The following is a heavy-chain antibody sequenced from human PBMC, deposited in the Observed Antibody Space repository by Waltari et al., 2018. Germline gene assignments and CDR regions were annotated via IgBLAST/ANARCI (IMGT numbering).Heavy chain of an antibody. CDR3: ARYARGSTDAFDI. J-gene: IGHJ3*02. CDR1: GGSISSYY. CDR2: IYYSGST. D-gene: IGHD1-26*01. V-gene: IGHV4-59*01. Sequence: QVQLQESGPGLVKPSETLSLTCTVSGGSISSYYWSWIRQPPGKGLEWIGYIYYSGSTNYNPSLKSRVTISVDTSKNQFSLKLSCVTAADTAVYYCARYARGSTDAFDIWGQGTMVTVSS.